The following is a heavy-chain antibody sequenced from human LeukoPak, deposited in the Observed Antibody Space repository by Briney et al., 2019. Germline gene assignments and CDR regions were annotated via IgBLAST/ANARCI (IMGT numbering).Heavy chain of an antibody. D-gene: IGHD3-10*01. V-gene: IGHV3-21*01. CDR3: ARSWFGDLYYFDY. Sequence: PGGSLRLSCAASGFTFSSYSMNWVRQAPGKGLEWVSSISSSSSYIYYADSVKGRFTISRDNAKNSLYPQMNSLRAEDTAVYYCARSWFGDLYYFDYWGQGTLVTVSS. CDR2: ISSSSSYI. CDR1: GFTFSSYS. J-gene: IGHJ4*02.